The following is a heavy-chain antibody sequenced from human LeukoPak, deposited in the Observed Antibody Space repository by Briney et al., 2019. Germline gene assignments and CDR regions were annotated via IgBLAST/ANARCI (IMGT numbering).Heavy chain of an antibody. CDR1: GDSISSGGYS. CDR2: IFHTGST. CDR3: ARELWFANAPGSWLDP. D-gene: IGHD3-10*01. J-gene: IGHJ5*02. Sequence: SETLSLTCVVSGDSISSGGYSWSWLRQPPGKGLEWIGYIFHTGSTFYNPSLKSRVTISVDNSKNQFSLRLSSVTAADTAVYYCARELWFANAPGSWLDPWGQGTLVTVST. V-gene: IGHV4-30-2*01.